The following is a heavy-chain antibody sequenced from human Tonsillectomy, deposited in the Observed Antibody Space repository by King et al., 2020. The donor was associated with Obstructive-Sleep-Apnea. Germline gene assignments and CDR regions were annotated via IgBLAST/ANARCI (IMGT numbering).Heavy chain of an antibody. CDR2: INLGGNT. J-gene: IGHJ5*02. V-gene: IGHV4-34*01. Sequence: VQLQQWGAGLLKPSETLSLTCAVYGGSFSGYFWSGIRQPPGKGLEWIGEINLGGNTNYNPSLKSRVTISLETTKNQFSLQLTSVTAADTAVYYCAKGAGSFEPWGQRSLVTVSS. D-gene: IGHD2-15*01. CDR1: GGSFSGYF. CDR3: AKGAGSFEP.